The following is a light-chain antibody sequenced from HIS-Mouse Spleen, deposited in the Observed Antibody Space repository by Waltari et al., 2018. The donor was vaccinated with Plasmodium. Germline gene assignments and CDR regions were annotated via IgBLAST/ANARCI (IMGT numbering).Light chain of an antibody. CDR2: QDS. CDR1: KLVDNY. Sequence: SYELTQPPSVSVSPGQTASITCSGAKLVDNYACWYQQKPGQSPVLVIYQDSKRPSGIPERFSGSNSGNTATLTISGTQAMDEADYYCQAWDSSTVVFGGGTKLTVL. V-gene: IGLV3-1*01. J-gene: IGLJ2*01. CDR3: QAWDSSTVV.